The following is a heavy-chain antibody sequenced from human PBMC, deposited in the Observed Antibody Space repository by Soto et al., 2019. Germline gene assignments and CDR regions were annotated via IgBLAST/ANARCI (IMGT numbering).Heavy chain of an antibody. Sequence: PSETLSLTCTVSGGSISSSSYYWGWIRQPPGKGLERIGSIYYSGSTYYNPSLKSRVTISVDTSKNQFSLKLSSVTAADTAVYYCARHQSHSSSYVDPWGQGTLVTSPQ. D-gene: IGHD6-13*01. CDR3: ARHQSHSSSYVDP. CDR1: GGSISSSSYY. J-gene: IGHJ5*02. CDR2: IYYSGST. V-gene: IGHV4-39*01.